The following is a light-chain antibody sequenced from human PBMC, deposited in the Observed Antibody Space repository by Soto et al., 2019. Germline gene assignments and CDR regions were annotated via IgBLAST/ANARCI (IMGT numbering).Light chain of an antibody. V-gene: IGLV2-23*01. CDR2: EGS. CDR1: SSDVGSYNL. CDR3: CSYAGGFTFWV. Sequence: QSALTQPASVSGSPGQSITISCTGTSSDVGSYNLVSWYQQYPGKAPKLMIYEGSKRPSGVSHRFSGSKSGNTASLTISGLQAEDEADYYCCSYAGGFTFWVFGGGIKVTVL. J-gene: IGLJ3*02.